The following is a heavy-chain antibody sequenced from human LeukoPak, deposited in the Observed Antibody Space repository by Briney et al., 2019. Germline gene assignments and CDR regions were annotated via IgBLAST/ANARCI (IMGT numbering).Heavy chain of an antibody. V-gene: IGHV4-59*01. CDR3: ARQAGYTYGFEADY. Sequence: SETLSLTCTVSGGSISSYYCSWIRQPPGKGLEWIGYTYYSGSPNYTPSLKSRVTISVDTSKNQFPLKLSSVTAADTAAYYCARQAGYTYGFEADYWGPGTLVTVSS. J-gene: IGHJ4*02. CDR1: GGSISSYY. CDR2: TYYSGSP. D-gene: IGHD5-18*01.